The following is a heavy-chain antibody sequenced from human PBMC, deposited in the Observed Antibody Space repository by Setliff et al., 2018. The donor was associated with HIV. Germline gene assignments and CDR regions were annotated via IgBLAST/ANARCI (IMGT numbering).Heavy chain of an antibody. CDR2: INQDGSEK. J-gene: IGHJ5*02. CDR3: AREGVNFWTPPGWFDP. V-gene: IGHV3-7*03. Sequence: GESLKISCEVSGFTFSTYWMTWVRQAPGKGLEWVANINQDGSEKYYVDSVKGRFTVSRDNAKNSLYLQLISLRAEDTAVYYCAREGVNFWTPPGWFDPWGQGTLVTVSS. D-gene: IGHD3-3*01. CDR1: GFTFSTYW.